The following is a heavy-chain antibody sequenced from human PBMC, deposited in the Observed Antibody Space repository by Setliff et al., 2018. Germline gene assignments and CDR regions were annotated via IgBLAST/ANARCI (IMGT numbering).Heavy chain of an antibody. CDR1: GGSISSGTYY. CDR3: ARAFTYYNFWSGYGYGMDV. J-gene: IGHJ6*02. CDR2: IFTSGST. Sequence: LSETLSLTCTVSGGSISSGTYYWSWIRQPAGKGLEWIGRIFTSGSTNYNPSLKSRVTISVDTSKNQFSLNLSSVTAADTAVYYCARAFTYYNFWSGYGYGMDVWGQGTTVTVSS. D-gene: IGHD3-3*01. V-gene: IGHV4-61*02.